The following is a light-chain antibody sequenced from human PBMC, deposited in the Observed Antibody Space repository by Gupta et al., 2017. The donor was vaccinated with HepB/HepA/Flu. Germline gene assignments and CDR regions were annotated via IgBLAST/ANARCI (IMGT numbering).Light chain of an antibody. Sequence: ESVLTQSPGTLSLSPGERATLSCRDSQSVSSSYLAWYQQKPGQAPRLLIYGASSRATGLTDRFSGSGSGTDFTLTISRLEPEDFAVYYCQQYGSSPTFGGGTKVEIK. CDR2: GAS. CDR3: QQYGSSPT. J-gene: IGKJ4*01. V-gene: IGKV3-20*01. CDR1: QSVSSSY.